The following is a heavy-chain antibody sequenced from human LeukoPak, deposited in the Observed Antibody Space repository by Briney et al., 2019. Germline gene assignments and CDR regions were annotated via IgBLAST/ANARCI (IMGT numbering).Heavy chain of an antibody. CDR2: INAGNGNA. Sequence: ASVTVSCTASGYTFTSYAMHWVRQAPGQRLEWMGWINAGNGNAKYSQKFQGRVTITRDTSASTAYMEVSSLRSEDTAVYYCARGSSSTSCYDYWGQGTLVTVSS. D-gene: IGHD2-2*01. CDR1: GYTFTSYA. J-gene: IGHJ4*02. CDR3: ARGSSSTSCYDY. V-gene: IGHV1-3*01.